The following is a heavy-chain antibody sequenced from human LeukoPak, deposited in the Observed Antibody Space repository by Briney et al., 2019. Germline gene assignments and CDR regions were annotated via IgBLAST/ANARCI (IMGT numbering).Heavy chain of an antibody. CDR1: GGSVSSSSSY. J-gene: IGHJ4*02. Sequence: PSETLSLTCTVSGGSVSSSSSYWGWIRQPPGKGLDWIGSMYYSGSTYYNPSLKSRLTISVDTSKNQFSLKLTSVTAAATAVYYCARQARYYDSGSYFDYWGQGTLVTVSS. D-gene: IGHD3-10*01. CDR2: MYYSGST. CDR3: ARQARYYDSGSYFDY. V-gene: IGHV4-39*01.